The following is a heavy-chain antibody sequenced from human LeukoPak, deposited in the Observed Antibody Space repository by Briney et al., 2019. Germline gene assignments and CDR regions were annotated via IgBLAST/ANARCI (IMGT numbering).Heavy chain of an antibody. CDR2: VTGSGGGT. J-gene: IGHJ5*02. D-gene: IGHD6-25*01. CDR1: GFISSNYA. V-gene: IGHV3-23*01. CDR3: AKGAASALVDWFDP. Sequence: PGGSLRLSCAASGFISSNYAMMWVRQAPGKGLEWVSSVTGSGGGTFYADSVKGRFTISRDNSQNTLYLQMNSLGAEDTAVYYCAKGAASALVDWFDPWGQGTLVTVSS.